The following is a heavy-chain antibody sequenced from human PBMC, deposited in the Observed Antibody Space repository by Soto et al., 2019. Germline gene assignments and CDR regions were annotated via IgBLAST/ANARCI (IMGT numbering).Heavy chain of an antibody. D-gene: IGHD3-3*01. CDR3: ARGQTHYDFWSGTKFDP. V-gene: IGHV4-34*01. CDR2: INHSGST. Sequence: SETLSLTCAVYGGSFSGYYWSWIRQPPGKGLEWIGEINHSGSTNYNPSLKSRVTTSVDTSKNQFSLKLSSVTAADTAVYYCARGQTHYDFWSGTKFDPWGQGTLVTVSS. CDR1: GGSFSGYY. J-gene: IGHJ5*02.